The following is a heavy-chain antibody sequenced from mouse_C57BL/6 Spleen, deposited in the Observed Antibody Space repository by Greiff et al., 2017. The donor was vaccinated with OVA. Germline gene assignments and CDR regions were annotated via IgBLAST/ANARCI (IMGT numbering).Heavy chain of an antibody. Sequence: EVMLVESGPGMVKPSQSLSLTCTVTGYSITSGYDWHWIRHFPGNKLEWMGYISYSGSTNYNPSLKSRISITHDTSKNHFFLKLNSVTTEDTATYYCAREELYYFDYWGQGTTLTVSS. J-gene: IGHJ2*01. CDR1: GYSITSGYD. CDR3: AREELYYFDY. V-gene: IGHV3-1*01. CDR2: ISYSGST.